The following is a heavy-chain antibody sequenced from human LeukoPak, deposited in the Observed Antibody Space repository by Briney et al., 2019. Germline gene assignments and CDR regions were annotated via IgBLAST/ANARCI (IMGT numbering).Heavy chain of an antibody. Sequence: GESLKISCKISGYTFTNYWIGWVRQMPGKGMEWMGIIYPGDSDTRYSPSFQGQVTISADKSISTAYLQWSSLKASDTARYYCASKIVVVPAAILDDAFDIWGQGTMVTVSS. J-gene: IGHJ3*02. D-gene: IGHD2-2*02. CDR3: ASKIVVVPAAILDDAFDI. V-gene: IGHV5-51*01. CDR1: GYTFTNYW. CDR2: IYPGDSDT.